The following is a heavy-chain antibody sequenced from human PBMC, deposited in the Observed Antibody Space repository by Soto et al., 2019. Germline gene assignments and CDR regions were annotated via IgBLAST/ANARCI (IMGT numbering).Heavy chain of an antibody. V-gene: IGHV4-61*01. Sequence: SETLSLTCTVSGGSVSSGSYYWSWIRQPPGKGLEWIGYIYYSGSTNYNPSLKSRGTISVDTSKNQFSLKLRSVTASDTAVYYCARGDYDYVWGSYRKGVSYFDYWGQGTLVTVSS. CDR1: GGSVSSGSYY. CDR2: IYYSGST. CDR3: ARGDYDYVWGSYRKGVSYFDY. D-gene: IGHD3-16*02. J-gene: IGHJ4*02.